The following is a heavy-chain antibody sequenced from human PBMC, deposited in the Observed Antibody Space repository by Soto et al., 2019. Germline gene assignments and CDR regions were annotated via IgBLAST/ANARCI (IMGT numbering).Heavy chain of an antibody. J-gene: IGHJ4*02. CDR3: ARDAYRKGWDRGDFDY. CDR1: GFTFSSYG. CDR2: IWYDGSNK. D-gene: IGHD3-16*01. Sequence: QVQLVESGGGVVQPGTSLRLSCAASGFTFSSYGMHWVRQAPGKGLEWVAVIWYDGSNKYYADSVKGRFTISRDNSKDTLFLQVNNVRVEDMAVYYCARDAYRKGWDRGDFDYWGQGTLVTVSS. V-gene: IGHV3-33*01.